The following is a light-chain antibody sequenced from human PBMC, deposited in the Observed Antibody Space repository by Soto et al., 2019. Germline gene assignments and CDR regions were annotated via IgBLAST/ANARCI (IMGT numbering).Light chain of an antibody. CDR3: EQYGSSPPSIT. J-gene: IGKJ1*01. Sequence: EVVLTPSPATLSLSPVERATLSCRASQSVSSTYLAWYQQQPGQAPRLLMSGTSNRATGTPDRFSGSRSGTDLTLTISSLEPEDFAVYYCEQYGSSPPSITFGQGTKVDIK. CDR1: QSVSSTY. CDR2: GTS. V-gene: IGKV3-20*01.